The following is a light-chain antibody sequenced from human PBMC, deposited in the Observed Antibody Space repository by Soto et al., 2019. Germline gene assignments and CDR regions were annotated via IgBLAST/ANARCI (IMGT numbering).Light chain of an antibody. CDR3: SSYTSSSIPGV. V-gene: IGLV2-14*01. Sequence: QSALTQPASVSGSPGQSITISCTGTSSDVGGYNYVSWYRQHPGKAPKLMIYEVTNRPSGVSDRFSGSKSGNTASLTISGLQAEDEADYYCSSYTSSSIPGVFGTGTKLTVL. CDR1: SSDVGGYNY. CDR2: EVT. J-gene: IGLJ1*01.